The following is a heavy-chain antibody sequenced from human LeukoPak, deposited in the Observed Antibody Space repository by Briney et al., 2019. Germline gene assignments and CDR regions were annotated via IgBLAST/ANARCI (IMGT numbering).Heavy chain of an antibody. V-gene: IGHV3-11*01. CDR1: GFTFSDYY. J-gene: IGHJ4*02. D-gene: IGHD6-6*01. CDR3: ARSLSIAARGYPYYFDY. CDR2: ISSSGSTI. Sequence: GGSLRLSCAASGFTFSDYYMSWIRQAPGKGLEWVSYISSSGSTIYYADSVKGRFTISRDNAKNSPYLQMNSLRAEDTAVYYCARSLSIAARGYPYYFDYWGQGTLVTVSS.